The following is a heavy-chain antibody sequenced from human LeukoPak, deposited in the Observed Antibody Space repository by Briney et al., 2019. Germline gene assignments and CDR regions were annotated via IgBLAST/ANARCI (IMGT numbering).Heavy chain of an antibody. J-gene: IGHJ4*02. CDR1: GFTVSSNY. Sequence: GGSLRLSCAASGFTVSSNYMSWVRQAPGKGLEWVALISYGGSNKYYADSVKGRFTISRDNSKNTLYLQMNSLRAEDTAVYYCATHYVGRGCWGQGTLVTVSS. V-gene: IGHV3-30-3*01. CDR2: ISYGGSNK. D-gene: IGHD3-10*02. CDR3: ATHYVGRGC.